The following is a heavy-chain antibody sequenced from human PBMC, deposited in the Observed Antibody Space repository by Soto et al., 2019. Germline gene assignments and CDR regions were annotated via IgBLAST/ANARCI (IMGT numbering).Heavy chain of an antibody. CDR3: ARHTGGGSGAYYRWGYYYGMDV. Sequence: WESLKIACEGSGYKCTGYGIGWVRQKTGKGLEWMGIIYPGDSDTRYSPSFQGQVTISADKSINTAYLQWSSLKASDTAMYYCARHTGGGSGAYYRWGYYYGMDVWGQGTTVTVSS. D-gene: IGHD3-10*01. CDR1: GYKCTGYG. J-gene: IGHJ6*02. CDR2: IYPGDSDT. V-gene: IGHV5-51*01.